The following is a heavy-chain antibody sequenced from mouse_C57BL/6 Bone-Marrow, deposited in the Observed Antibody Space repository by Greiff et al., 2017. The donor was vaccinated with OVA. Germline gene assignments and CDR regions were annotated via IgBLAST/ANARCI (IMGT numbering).Heavy chain of an antibody. D-gene: IGHD2-4*01. J-gene: IGHJ3*01. CDR2: FHPYNDDT. Sequence: VKLQESGAELVKPGASVKMSCKASGYTFTTYPIEWMKQNHGKSLEWIGNFHPYNDDTKYNEKFKGKATLTVEKSSSTVYLERSRLTSDDSAVYYCARPGDYDGDWFAYWGQGTLVTVSA. CDR1: GYTFTTYP. CDR3: ARPGDYDGDWFAY. V-gene: IGHV1-47*01.